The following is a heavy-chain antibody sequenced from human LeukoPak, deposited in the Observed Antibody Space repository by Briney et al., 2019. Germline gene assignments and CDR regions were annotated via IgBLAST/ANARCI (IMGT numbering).Heavy chain of an antibody. J-gene: IGHJ4*02. V-gene: IGHV1-18*01. CDR2: ISAYNGNT. CDR1: GYTFTSYG. CDR3: ARKGGDYYGSGSYYLYYFDY. D-gene: IGHD3-10*01. Sequence: ASVKVSCKASGYTFTSYGISWVRQAPGQGLEWMGWISAYNGNTNYAQKLQGRVTMTTDTSTSTAYMELRSLRSDDTAVYYCARKGGDYYGSGSYYLYYFDYWGQGTLVTVSS.